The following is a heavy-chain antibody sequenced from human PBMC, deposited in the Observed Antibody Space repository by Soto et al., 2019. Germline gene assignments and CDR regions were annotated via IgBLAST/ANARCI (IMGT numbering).Heavy chain of an antibody. CDR2: IYHRGST. V-gene: IGHV4-30-2*01. Sequence: SDPLSLNCAVSCGSMSSGVYSWSWIRQPPGKGLNWTGYIYHRGSTYYNPSLKSRVTISVERSKIKFSLKLSSVTAADTAVYYGARGPGYYDSSGNYWFDYWGQGTLVIVSS. CDR3: ARGPGYYDSSGNYWFDY. D-gene: IGHD3-22*01. J-gene: IGHJ4*02. CDR1: CGSMSSGVYS.